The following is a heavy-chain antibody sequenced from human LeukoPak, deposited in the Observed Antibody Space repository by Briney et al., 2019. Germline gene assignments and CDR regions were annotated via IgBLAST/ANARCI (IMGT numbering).Heavy chain of an antibody. V-gene: IGHV1-18*01. Sequence: ASVKVSCKASGYTFTSYGISWVRQAPGQGLEWMGWISAYNGNTNYAQELQGRVTMTTDTSTSTAYMELRSLRSDDTAVYYCARDKPRSRILYYRVQLDYWGQGTLVTVSS. CDR1: GYTFTSYG. CDR2: ISAYNGNT. J-gene: IGHJ4*02. CDR3: ARDKPRSRILYYRVQLDY. D-gene: IGHD2-8*01.